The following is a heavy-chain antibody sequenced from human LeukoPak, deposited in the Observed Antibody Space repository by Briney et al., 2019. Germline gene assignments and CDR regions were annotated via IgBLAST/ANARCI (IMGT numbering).Heavy chain of an antibody. CDR2: IKQDGSNK. V-gene: IGHV3-7*01. CDR3: ARDEEYCSGGSCYGAYFDY. Sequence: GGSLRLSCAASGFTFSSYWMSWVRQAPGKGLEWVANIKQDGSNKYYADSVKGRFTISRDNSKNTLYLQMNSLRAEDTAVYYCARDEEYCSGGSCYGAYFDYWGQGTLVTVSS. J-gene: IGHJ4*02. D-gene: IGHD2-15*01. CDR1: GFTFSSYW.